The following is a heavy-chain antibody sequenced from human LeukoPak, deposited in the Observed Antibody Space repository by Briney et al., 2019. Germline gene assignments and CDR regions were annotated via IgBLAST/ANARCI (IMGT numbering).Heavy chain of an antibody. CDR2: IYYSGST. CDR3: ARTRRDGYNYPVY. V-gene: IGHV4-31*11. Sequence: SETLSLTCAVYGGSFSGYYWNWIRQHPGKGLEWVGYIYYSGSTYYNPSLKSRVTISVDTSKNQFSLKLSSVTAADTAVYYCARTRRDGYNYPVYWGQGTLVTVSS. J-gene: IGHJ4*02. D-gene: IGHD5-24*01. CDR1: GGSFSGYY.